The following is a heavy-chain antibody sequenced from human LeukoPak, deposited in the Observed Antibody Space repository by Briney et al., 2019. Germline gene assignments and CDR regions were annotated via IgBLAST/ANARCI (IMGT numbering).Heavy chain of an antibody. J-gene: IGHJ4*02. D-gene: IGHD6-19*01. V-gene: IGHV3-33*06. CDR1: GFTFSSYG. Sequence: GGSLRLSCAASGFTFSSYGMHWVRQAPGRGLEWVAIIWYDGSNRYYADSVKGRFTISRDNSKNTLYLQMNNLRAEDTALYYCAKNQGQWLVPVDYWGQGTLVTVSS. CDR2: IWYDGSNR. CDR3: AKNQGQWLVPVDY.